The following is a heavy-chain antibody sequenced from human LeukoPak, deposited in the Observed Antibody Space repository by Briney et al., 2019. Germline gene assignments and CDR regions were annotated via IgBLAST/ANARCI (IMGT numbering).Heavy chain of an antibody. CDR1: GGSISSYY. V-gene: IGHV4-59*01. CDR2: IYYSGST. CDR3: ARDGYRNGQHYFDY. J-gene: IGHJ4*02. D-gene: IGHD5-18*01. Sequence: SQTLSLTCTVSGGSISSYYWSWIRQPPGKGLEWIGHIYYSGSTNYNPSLKSRVTISVDPSKNQFSLKVSSVTAADTAVYYCARDGYRNGQHYFDYWGQGTLVTVSS.